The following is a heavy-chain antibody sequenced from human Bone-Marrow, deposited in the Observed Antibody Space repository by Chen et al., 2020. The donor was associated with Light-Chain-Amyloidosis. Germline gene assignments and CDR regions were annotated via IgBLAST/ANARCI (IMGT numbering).Heavy chain of an antibody. CDR2: IYPDDSDA. V-gene: IGHV5-51*01. D-gene: IGHD5-12*01. Sequence: EVQLEQSWPEVKKPGESLNVSCKGSGYTFPNYWIGWVRQMPGKGLEWMGVIYPDDSDARYSPSFEGQVTISADKSITTAYLQWRSLKASDTAMYYCARRRDGYNFDYWGQGTLVTVSS. J-gene: IGHJ4*02. CDR3: ARRRDGYNFDY. CDR1: GYTFPNYW.